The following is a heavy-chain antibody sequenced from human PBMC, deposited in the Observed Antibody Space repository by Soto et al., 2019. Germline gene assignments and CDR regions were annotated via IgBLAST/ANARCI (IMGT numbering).Heavy chain of an antibody. J-gene: IGHJ6*03. V-gene: IGHV3-23*01. Sequence: EVQLLESGGGLVQPGGSLRLSCAASGFTFSSYAMSWVRPAPGKGLEWVSDISGSGGSTYYADSVKGRFTISRDNSKNTLYLQMNSLRADDTAVYYCAKDSPSWEDYYYMDVWGKGTTVTVSS. CDR3: AKDSPSWEDYYYMDV. CDR1: GFTFSSYA. D-gene: IGHD1-26*01. CDR2: ISGSGGST.